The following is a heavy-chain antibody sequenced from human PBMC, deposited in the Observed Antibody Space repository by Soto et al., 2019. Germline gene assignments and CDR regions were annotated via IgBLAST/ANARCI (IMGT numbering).Heavy chain of an antibody. CDR3: VSDRGYGHASVPYS. Sequence: QAQLVESGGGVVQPGRSLRLSCAASGFAFSSYGMHWVRQAPGTGLGWVAVISYDGSLQYYADSVKGRFTISRDNSMNMVLLQMSSLRAEDTAVYYCVSDRGYGHASVPYSWGQGTLVSVSS. CDR2: ISYDGSLQ. J-gene: IGHJ4*02. V-gene: IGHV3-30*03. CDR1: GFAFSSYG. D-gene: IGHD5-18*01.